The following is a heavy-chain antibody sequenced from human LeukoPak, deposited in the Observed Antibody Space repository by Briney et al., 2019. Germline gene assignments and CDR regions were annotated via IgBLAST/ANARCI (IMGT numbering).Heavy chain of an antibody. CDR2: IYPGDSDT. V-gene: IGHV5-51*01. D-gene: IGHD5-24*01. CDR1: GYMFSTYW. Sequence: GESLKISCKGSGYMFSTYWIAWVRQMPGRGLEWMGIIYPGDSDTRYSPSFQGQVTISADKSISTAYLQWSSLKASDTAMYYCARGRDGYSFGFDYWGQGTLVTVPS. J-gene: IGHJ4*02. CDR3: ARGRDGYSFGFDY.